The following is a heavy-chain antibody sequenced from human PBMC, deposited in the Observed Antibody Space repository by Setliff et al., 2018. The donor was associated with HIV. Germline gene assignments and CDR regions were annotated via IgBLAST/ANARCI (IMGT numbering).Heavy chain of an antibody. D-gene: IGHD3-22*01. CDR1: GYTFTGYY. J-gene: IGHJ4*02. CDR2: INPNSGGT. Sequence: ASVKVSCKASGYTFTGYYMHWVRQAPGQGLEWMGWINPNSGGTNYAQRFQGRVAMTTDTSTSTAYMELRSLRSDDTAVYYCARTAYYYDSSGYQVDYWGQGTLVTVSS. V-gene: IGHV1-2*02. CDR3: ARTAYYYDSSGYQVDY.